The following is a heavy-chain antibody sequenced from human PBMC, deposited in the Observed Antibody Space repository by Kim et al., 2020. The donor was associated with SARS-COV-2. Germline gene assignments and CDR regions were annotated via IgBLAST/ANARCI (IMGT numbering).Heavy chain of an antibody. J-gene: IGHJ4*03. D-gene: IGHD3-3*01. V-gene: IGHV3-33*05. CDR2: ISNDGDDK. Sequence: GGSLRLSCAASGFTFSTNCMSWVRQAPGKGLEWVAVISNDGDDKSYADAVRGRVIISRDNYDNTLALQMHSLRVEDTAADDCSRDLWRWDNKFFGY. CDR1: GFTFSTNC. CDR3: SRDLWRWDNKFFGY.